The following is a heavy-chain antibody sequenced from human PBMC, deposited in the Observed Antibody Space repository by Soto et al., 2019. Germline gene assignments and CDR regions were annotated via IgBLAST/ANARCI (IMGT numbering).Heavy chain of an antibody. D-gene: IGHD3-22*01. J-gene: IGHJ4*02. V-gene: IGHV1-69*01. CDR2: IIPIFGTA. Sequence: QVQLVQSGAEVKKPGSSVKVSCKASGGTFSSYAISWVRQAPGQGLEWMGGIIPIFGTANYAQKFQGRVTITADESKSTAYMELSSLRSEDTAVYYCARTARRYYYDSSGSKSTFDYWGQGTLVTVSS. CDR3: ARTARRYYYDSSGSKSTFDY. CDR1: GGTFSSYA.